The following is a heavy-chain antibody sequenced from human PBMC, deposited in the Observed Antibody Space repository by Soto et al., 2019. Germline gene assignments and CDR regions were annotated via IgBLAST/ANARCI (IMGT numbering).Heavy chain of an antibody. CDR3: AHLNGYSSGWEEAFDI. V-gene: IGHV2-5*02. D-gene: IGHD6-19*01. J-gene: IGHJ3*02. CDR2: IYWVDDK. CDR1: GFSLSTSGVG. Sequence: QIILKESGPPLVKPTQTLTLTCTFSGFSLSTSGVGVGWIRQPPGKALEWLALIYWVDDKRYSPSLKSRLTITKDTSKNQVVLTMTNMDPVDTATYYCAHLNGYSSGWEEAFDIWGQGTMVTVSS.